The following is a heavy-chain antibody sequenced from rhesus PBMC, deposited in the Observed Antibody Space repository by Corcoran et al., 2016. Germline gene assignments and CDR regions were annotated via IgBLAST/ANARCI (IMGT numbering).Heavy chain of an antibody. CDR1: GYSISSGYY. Sequence: QVQLQESGPGLVKPSETLSLTCAVSGYSISSGYYWGWIRQPPGKGLEWIGHISSGGINYLTPSLESRVTRSVDTSKNQFSLKLSAVTAADTAVYYCARHKDYYDMFDYWGQGVLVTVSS. V-gene: IGHV4S14*01. J-gene: IGHJ4*01. CDR2: ISSGGIN. D-gene: IGHD3-28*01. CDR3: ARHKDYYDMFDY.